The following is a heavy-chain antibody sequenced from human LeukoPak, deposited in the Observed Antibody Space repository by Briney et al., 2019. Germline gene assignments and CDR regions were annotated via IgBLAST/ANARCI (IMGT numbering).Heavy chain of an antibody. V-gene: IGHV1-2*02. D-gene: IGHD6-13*01. Sequence: ASVKVSCKASGYTFTGYYMHWVRQAPGQGLEWMGWINPNIGGTNYAQKFQGRVTMTRDTSISTAYMELSRLRSDDTAVYYCARDAGYSSSWYFHYGMDVWGQGTTVTVSS. CDR1: GYTFTGYY. CDR2: INPNIGGT. J-gene: IGHJ6*02. CDR3: ARDAGYSSSWYFHYGMDV.